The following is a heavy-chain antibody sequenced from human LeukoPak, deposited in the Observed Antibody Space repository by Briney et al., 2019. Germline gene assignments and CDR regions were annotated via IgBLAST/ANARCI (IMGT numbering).Heavy chain of an antibody. CDR2: IYYSGST. CDR1: GGSISSSSYY. V-gene: IGHV4-39*07. J-gene: IGHJ5*02. Sequence: SETLSLTCTVSGGSISSSSYYRGWIRQPPGKGLEWIGSIYYSGSTYYNPSLKSRVTISVDTSKNQFSLKLSSVTAADTAVYYCARDLYSPGADDSWSDPWGQGTLVTVSS. CDR3: ARDLYSPGADDSWSDP. D-gene: IGHD6-13*01.